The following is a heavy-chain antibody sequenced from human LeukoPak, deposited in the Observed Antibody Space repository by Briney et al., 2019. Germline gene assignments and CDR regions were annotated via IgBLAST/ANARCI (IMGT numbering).Heavy chain of an antibody. Sequence: GGSLRLSCAASGFTFGNYAMTWVRQAPGEGLEWVSSISGSGGSPIYADSVKGRFTISRDNSKSTLYLQMNSLRAEDTAIYYCARYCTSTSCAFEYWGQGTLVTVSS. J-gene: IGHJ4*02. CDR3: ARYCTSTSCAFEY. CDR1: GFTFGNYA. CDR2: ISGSGGSP. V-gene: IGHV3-23*01. D-gene: IGHD2-2*01.